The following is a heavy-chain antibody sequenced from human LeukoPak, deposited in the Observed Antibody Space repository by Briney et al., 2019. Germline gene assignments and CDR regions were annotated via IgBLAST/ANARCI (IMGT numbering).Heavy chain of an antibody. D-gene: IGHD5-24*01. Sequence: SQTLSLTCTVSGDSISSGSYYWSWIRQPAGKGLEWIGRIYTSGSANYNPSLKSRVTISVDTSKNPFSLKLTSVTAADTAVFYCARGPFSRGYWYFDLWGRGTLVTVSS. CDR3: ARGPFSRGYWYFDL. V-gene: IGHV4-61*02. J-gene: IGHJ2*01. CDR2: IYTSGSA. CDR1: GDSISSGSYY.